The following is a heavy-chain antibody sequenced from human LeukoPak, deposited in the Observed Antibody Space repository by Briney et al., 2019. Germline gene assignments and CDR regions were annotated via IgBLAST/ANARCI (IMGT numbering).Heavy chain of an antibody. D-gene: IGHD6-13*01. Sequence: GASVKVSCKASGYNLDNYGITWVRQAPGQGLEWMGWMSGYNGNTKYAQKFQGRVTMTTETSTNTVYMELRSLTPDDAAVYYCARSESGSWYHWFDPWGQGTLVTVSS. CDR2: MSGYNGNT. CDR3: ARSESGSWYHWFDP. CDR1: GYNLDNYG. V-gene: IGHV1-18*01. J-gene: IGHJ5*02.